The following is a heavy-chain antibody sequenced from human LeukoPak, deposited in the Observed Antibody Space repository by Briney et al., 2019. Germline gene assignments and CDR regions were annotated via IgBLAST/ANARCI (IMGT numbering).Heavy chain of an antibody. CDR3: ARDYSNYDYYYYIDV. V-gene: IGHV4-4*07. CDR2: IYTSGST. J-gene: IGHJ6*03. D-gene: IGHD4-11*01. Sequence: SETLSLTCTVSGGPISNHYWSWIRQPAGKGLEWIGRIYTSGSTSYKPSLKSRVTISVDKSKNQFSLKLSSVTAADTAVYYCARDYSNYDYYYYIDVWGKGTTVTVSS. CDR1: GGPISNHY.